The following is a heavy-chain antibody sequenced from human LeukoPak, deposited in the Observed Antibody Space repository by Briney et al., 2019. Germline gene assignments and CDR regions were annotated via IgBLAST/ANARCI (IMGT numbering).Heavy chain of an antibody. V-gene: IGHV3-53*01. J-gene: IGHJ3*02. Sequence: GGSLRLSCAASGFTVSSNYMSWVRQAPGKGLEWVSVIYSGGSTYYADSVKGRFTISRDNSKNTLYLQMNSLRAEDTAVYYCARPLGIVVEDAFDIWGQGTMVTVSS. CDR1: GFTVSSNY. D-gene: IGHD3-22*01. CDR3: ARPLGIVVEDAFDI. CDR2: IYSGGST.